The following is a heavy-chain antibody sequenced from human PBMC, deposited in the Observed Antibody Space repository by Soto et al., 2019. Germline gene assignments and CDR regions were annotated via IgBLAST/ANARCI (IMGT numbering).Heavy chain of an antibody. D-gene: IGHD2-15*01. CDR2: ISGSGGST. CDR1: GFTFSSYA. V-gene: IGHV3-23*01. CDR3: AKDHDCSGGSCYYYFDY. J-gene: IGHJ4*02. Sequence: GGSLRLSCAASGFTFSSYAMSWVRQAPGKGLEWVSAISGSGGSTYYADSVKGRFTISRDNSKNTLYLQMNSLRAEDTAVYYCAKDHDCSGGSCYYYFDYWGQGTLVTVSS.